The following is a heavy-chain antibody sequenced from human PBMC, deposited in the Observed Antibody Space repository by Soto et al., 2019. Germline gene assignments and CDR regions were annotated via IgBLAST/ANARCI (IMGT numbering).Heavy chain of an antibody. V-gene: IGHV4-31*03. CDR1: GHSLSSGGYY. D-gene: IGHD6-19*01. J-gene: IGHJ4*02. CDR3: ARDWGSSGWPN. CDR2: IYFTGST. Sequence: SETLSLTCTVSGHSLSSGGYYWSWIRQHPGKGLEWVGYIYFTGSTLYNPSLKSRLAMSLDTSKNQFSLKLGSVTAADTAICYCARDWGSSGWPNWGPGTLVTVSS.